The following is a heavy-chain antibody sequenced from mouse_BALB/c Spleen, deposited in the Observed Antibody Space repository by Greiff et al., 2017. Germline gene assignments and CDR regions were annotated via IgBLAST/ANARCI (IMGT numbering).Heavy chain of an antibody. CDR1: GYTFTSYW. CDR3: TRGLYYGSSYGFAY. V-gene: IGHV1S22*01. Sequence: LQQPGSELVRPGASVKLSCKASGYTFTSYWMHWVKQRPGQGLEWIGNIYPGSGSTNYDEKFKSKATLTVDTSSSTAYMQLSSLTSEDSAVYYCTRGLYYGSSYGFAYWGQGTLVTVSA. J-gene: IGHJ3*01. CDR2: IYPGSGST. D-gene: IGHD1-1*01.